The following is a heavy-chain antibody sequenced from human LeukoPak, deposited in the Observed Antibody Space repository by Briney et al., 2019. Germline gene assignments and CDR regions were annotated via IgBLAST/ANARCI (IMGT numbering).Heavy chain of an antibody. CDR1: GYTLTELS. D-gene: IGHD4-17*01. J-gene: IGHJ3*02. CDR2: FDPEDGET. Sequence: ASVNVSCKVSGYTLTELSMHWVRQAPGKGLEWMGGFDPEDGETIYAQKFQGRVTMTEDTSTDTAYMELSSLRSEDTAVYYCADFSTVTDAFDIWGQGTMVTVSS. CDR3: ADFSTVTDAFDI. V-gene: IGHV1-24*01.